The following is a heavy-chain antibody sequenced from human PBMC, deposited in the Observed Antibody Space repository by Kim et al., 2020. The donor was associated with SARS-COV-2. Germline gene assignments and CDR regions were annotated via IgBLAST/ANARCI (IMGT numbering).Heavy chain of an antibody. V-gene: IGHV4-34*01. CDR3: ARVHSSGATGY. CDR1: GGSFIGYY. Sequence: SETLSLTCAVYGGSFIGYYWSWIRQPPGKGLEWIGEINHSGSTNYNPSLKSRVTISVDTSKNQFSLKLSSVTAADPSVYYCARVHSSGATGYWGQGTLVTVSS. J-gene: IGHJ4*02. D-gene: IGHD6-19*01. CDR2: INHSGST.